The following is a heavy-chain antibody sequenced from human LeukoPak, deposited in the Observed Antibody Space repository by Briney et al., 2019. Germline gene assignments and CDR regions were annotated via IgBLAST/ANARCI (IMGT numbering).Heavy chain of an antibody. CDR3: ARAPNSGYSYRSGMYYYYGMDV. Sequence: PSETLSLTCAVYGESFSGYYWSWIRQPPGKGMEWIGEINHSGSTNYNPSLKSRVTISVDTSKNQFSLKLSSVTAADTAVYYCARAPNSGYSYRSGMYYYYGMDVWGKGTTVTVSS. CDR1: GESFSGYY. V-gene: IGHV4-34*01. CDR2: INHSGST. J-gene: IGHJ6*04. D-gene: IGHD5-18*01.